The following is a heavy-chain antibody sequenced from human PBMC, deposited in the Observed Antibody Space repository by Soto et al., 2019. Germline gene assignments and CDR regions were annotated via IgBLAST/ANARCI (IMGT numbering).Heavy chain of an antibody. CDR1: GGSISSYY. CDR2: IYYSGST. V-gene: IGHV4-59*08. Sequence: SETLSLTCTVSGGSISSYYWSWIRQPPGKGLEWIGYIYYSGSTNYNPSLKSRVTISVDTSKNQFSLKLSSVTAADTAVYYCARHGGIYGDYGFDYWGQGTLVTVSS. CDR3: ARHGGIYGDYGFDY. D-gene: IGHD4-17*01. J-gene: IGHJ4*02.